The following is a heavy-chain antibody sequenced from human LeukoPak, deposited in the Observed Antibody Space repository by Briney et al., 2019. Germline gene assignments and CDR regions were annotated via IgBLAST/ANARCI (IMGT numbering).Heavy chain of an antibody. CDR1: GFTFSSYG. J-gene: IGHJ5*02. Sequence: PGGSLRLSCAASGFTFSSYGMHWVRQAPGKRLEWVAVISYDGSNKYYADSVKGRFTISRDNSKNTLYLQMNGLRAEDTAVYYCAKGVYDSSGFDPWGQGTLVTVSS. CDR3: AKGVYDSSGFDP. D-gene: IGHD3-22*01. CDR2: ISYDGSNK. V-gene: IGHV3-30*18.